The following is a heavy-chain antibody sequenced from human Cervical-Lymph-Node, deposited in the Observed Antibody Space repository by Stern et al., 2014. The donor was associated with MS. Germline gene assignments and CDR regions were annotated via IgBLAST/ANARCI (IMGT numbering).Heavy chain of an antibody. CDR2: IHPNSGDT. V-gene: IGHV1-2*02. Sequence: QVQLVQSGADVKKPGASLKVSCKASGYTFTDYYMQWVRQAPGQGLEWMGWIHPNSGDTNYARKFQGRVTLTRDTSINTAYPELSRLTYDDTAVYYCARGLATALIADFWGQGTLVTVS. CDR3: ARGLATALIADF. CDR1: GYTFTDYY. D-gene: IGHD2-21*01. J-gene: IGHJ4*02.